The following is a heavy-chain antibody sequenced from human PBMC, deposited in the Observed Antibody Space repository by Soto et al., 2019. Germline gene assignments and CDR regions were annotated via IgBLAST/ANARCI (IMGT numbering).Heavy chain of an antibody. J-gene: IGHJ5*02. D-gene: IGHD6-13*01. CDR3: AAASRVLDDH. Sequence: GGSLRLSCAASGFTFNNYWMFRARQAPGKGLEWVANINKDGSQKQYVDSVRGRFTISRDNAKSSLYLQMNSLRGEDTATYYCAAASRVLDDHWGQGTLVTVSS. CDR2: INKDGSQK. V-gene: IGHV3-7*01. CDR1: GFTFNNYW.